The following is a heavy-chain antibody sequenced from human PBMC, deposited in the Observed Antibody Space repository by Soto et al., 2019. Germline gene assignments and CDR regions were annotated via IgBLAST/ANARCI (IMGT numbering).Heavy chain of an antibody. J-gene: IGHJ4*02. CDR3: AKTGDRTGLDYYFDH. Sequence: EVQLLESGGGLVQPGGSLRLSCAASGFTFNNYAMGWVRQAPGKGLECVSTISGSGGNTFYADSVKGRFTISSDNSKSTLYLQMNSLRAEDTAVYFCAKTGDRTGLDYYFDHWGQGTLVTVSS. CDR1: GFTFNNYA. D-gene: IGHD6-19*01. CDR2: ISGSGGNT. V-gene: IGHV3-23*01.